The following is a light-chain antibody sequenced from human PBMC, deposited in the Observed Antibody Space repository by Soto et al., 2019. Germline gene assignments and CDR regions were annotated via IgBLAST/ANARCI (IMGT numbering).Light chain of an antibody. CDR3: QQSLSTPYT. V-gene: IGKV1-39*01. CDR2: AAS. J-gene: IGKJ2*01. Sequence: DIHMTQSPASLSASIGDRVSISCRASQTVATFLNWYQQKPGKVPQLLIYAASTLQSGVPSRLSGSGSGTDFTLVISSLQREDFGTYYCQQSLSTPYTFGQGTKVDIK. CDR1: QTVATF.